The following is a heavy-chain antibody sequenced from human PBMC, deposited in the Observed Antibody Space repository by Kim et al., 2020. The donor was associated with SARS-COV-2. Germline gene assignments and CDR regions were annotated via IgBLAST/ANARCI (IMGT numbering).Heavy chain of an antibody. J-gene: IGHJ4*02. Sequence: GGSLRLSCAVSGFTLSNNAMSWVRQAPGRGLEWASTIHPRAETTYYADSVNGRFTIYRDSSNHTLYLQLNSLRADDTAVYYCAKDRGGSGWPVFDYWGQGTLVSVSS. CDR3: AKDRGGSGWPVFDY. CDR1: GFTLSNNA. V-gene: IGHV3-23*01. CDR2: IHPRAETT. D-gene: IGHD6-19*01.